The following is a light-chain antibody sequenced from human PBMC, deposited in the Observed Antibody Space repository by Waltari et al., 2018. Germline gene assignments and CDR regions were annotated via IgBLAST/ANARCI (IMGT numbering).Light chain of an antibody. CDR2: EVS. V-gene: IGLV2-23*02. J-gene: IGLJ1*01. CDR3: CSYAGNSIYV. CDR1: TSDVGSYTL. Sequence: QSALTQPASVSGSPGQSITISCTGTTSDVGSYTLVSWYQHHPGKAPKLIIFEVSERPPGFSNRFSGSKSGNTASLTISGLQAEDEADYHCCSYAGNSIYVFGTGTRVTVL.